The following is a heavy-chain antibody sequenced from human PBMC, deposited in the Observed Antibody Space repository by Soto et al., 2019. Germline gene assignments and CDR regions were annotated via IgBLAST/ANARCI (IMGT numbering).Heavy chain of an antibody. D-gene: IGHD1-26*01. Sequence: LRLSCAASGFTFSNYGMSWVRQAPGKGLEWVSALPEIGTNTYYADSVKGRFTISRDNSKNTLFLQINNLRAGDTAVYYCAKKSGVGATWYFDYWGQGTLVTVSS. CDR3: AKKSGVGATWYFDY. V-gene: IGHV3-23*01. CDR2: LPEIGTNT. CDR1: GFTFSNYG. J-gene: IGHJ4*02.